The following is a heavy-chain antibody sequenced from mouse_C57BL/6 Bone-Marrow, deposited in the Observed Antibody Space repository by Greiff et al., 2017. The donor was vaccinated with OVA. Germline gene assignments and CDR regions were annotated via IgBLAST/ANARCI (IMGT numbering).Heavy chain of an antibody. CDR2: IYPSDSET. CDR3: ARVPTTVVAHYYAMDD. Sequence: QVQLQQSGAELVRPGSSVKLSCKASGYTFTSYWMDWVKQRPGQGLEWIGNIYPSDSETHYNQKFKDKATVTVDKSSSTAYMQLSSLTSEDSAVYYCARVPTTVVAHYYAMDDWGQGTSVTVSS. D-gene: IGHD1-1*01. V-gene: IGHV1-61*01. J-gene: IGHJ4*01. CDR1: GYTFTSYW.